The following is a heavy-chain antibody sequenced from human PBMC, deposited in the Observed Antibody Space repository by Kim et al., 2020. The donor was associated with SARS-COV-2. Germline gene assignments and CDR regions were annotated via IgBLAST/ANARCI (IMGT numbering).Heavy chain of an antibody. Sequence: ASVKVSCKASGYTFTSYGISWVRQAPGQGLEWMGWISAYNGNTNYAQKLQGRVTMTTDTSTSTAYMELRSLRSDDTAVYYCARDRGYFDWSIIDPNDAFDIWGQGTMVTVSS. CDR2: ISAYNGNT. CDR3: ARDRGYFDWSIIDPNDAFDI. CDR1: GYTFTSYG. V-gene: IGHV1-18*01. D-gene: IGHD3-9*01. J-gene: IGHJ3*02.